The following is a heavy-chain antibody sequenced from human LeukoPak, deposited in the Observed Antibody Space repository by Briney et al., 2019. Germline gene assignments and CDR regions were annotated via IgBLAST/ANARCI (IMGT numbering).Heavy chain of an antibody. CDR2: ISSSSSNI. Sequence: PGGSLRLSCAASGFTFSTYDMHWVRQAPGKGLEWVSYISSSSSNIYDADSMKGRFTLSRDNTKNSLYLQMNSLRDEDTAVYYCARGGYSSSSYFYYYMDVWGKGTTVTVSS. CDR3: ARGGYSSSSYFYYYMDV. V-gene: IGHV3-21*06. D-gene: IGHD6-6*01. J-gene: IGHJ6*03. CDR1: GFTFSTYD.